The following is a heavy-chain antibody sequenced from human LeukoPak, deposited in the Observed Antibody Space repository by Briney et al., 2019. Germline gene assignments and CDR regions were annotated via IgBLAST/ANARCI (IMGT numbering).Heavy chain of an antibody. V-gene: IGHV3-23*01. J-gene: IGHJ4*02. CDR1: GFTLSSYE. D-gene: IGHD3-22*01. CDR3: AKEGSYYDSSGYYHYFDY. Sequence: KPGGSLRLSCTVSGFTLSSYEMTWFRQAPGKGLEWDSRIGYGGADSHYADSVKGRFTISRDKSKNTLYLQMNSLRAEDTAVYYCAKEGSYYDSSGYYHYFDYWGQGTLVTVSS. CDR2: IGYGGADS.